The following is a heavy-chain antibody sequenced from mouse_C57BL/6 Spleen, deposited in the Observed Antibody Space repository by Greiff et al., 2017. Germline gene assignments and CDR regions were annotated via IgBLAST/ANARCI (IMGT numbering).Heavy chain of an antibody. J-gene: IGHJ4*01. CDR1: GFTFSSYA. CDR3: ASLYDYDAMDY. Sequence: VQLQQSGGGLVKPGGSLKLSCAASGFTFSSYAMSWVRQTPEKRLEWVATISDGGSYTYYPDNVKGRFTISRDNAKNNLYLQMSHLKSEDTAMYYCASLYDYDAMDYWGQGTSVTVSS. D-gene: IGHD2-3*01. CDR2: ISDGGSYT. V-gene: IGHV5-4*01.